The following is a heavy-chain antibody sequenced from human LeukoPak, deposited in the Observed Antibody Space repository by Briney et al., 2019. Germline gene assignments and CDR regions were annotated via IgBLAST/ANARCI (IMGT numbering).Heavy chain of an antibody. CDR3: ARSPLTVTTRLHFDY. D-gene: IGHD4-17*01. CDR1: RFTFSSNW. Sequence: PGGSLRLSCATSRFTFSSNWMHWVRQTPGKGLVWVSRINSDGSSTSYADSVKGRFTISRDNAEDTLYLQMNSLRAEDTAVYYCARSPLTVTTRLHFDYWGQGTLVTVSS. J-gene: IGHJ4*02. CDR2: INSDGSST. V-gene: IGHV3-74*01.